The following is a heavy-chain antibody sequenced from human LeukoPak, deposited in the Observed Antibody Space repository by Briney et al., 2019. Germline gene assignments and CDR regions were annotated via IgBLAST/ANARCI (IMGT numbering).Heavy chain of an antibody. V-gene: IGHV1-2*02. CDR1: GYTFTSYY. D-gene: IGHD3-22*01. Sequence: ASVKVSCKASGYTFTSYYMHWVRQAPGQGLEWMGIINPSGGSTNYAQKFQGRVTMTRDTSISTAYMELSRLRSDDTAVYYSALSNYYDSSGYPFWYYYYMDVWGKGTTVTISS. J-gene: IGHJ6*03. CDR2: INPSGGST. CDR3: ALSNYYDSSGYPFWYYYYMDV.